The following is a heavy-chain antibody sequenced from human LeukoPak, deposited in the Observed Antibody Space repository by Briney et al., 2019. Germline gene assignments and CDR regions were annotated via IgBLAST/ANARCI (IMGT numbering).Heavy chain of an antibody. Sequence: SVKVSCKASGGTFSSYAISWVRQAPGQGLEWMGGSIPIFGTANYAQKFQGRVTITADESTSTAYIELSSLRSEDTAVYYCARGGRGVVIDGYYYMDVWGKGTTVTVSS. CDR1: GGTFSSYA. CDR3: ARGGRGVVIDGYYYMDV. D-gene: IGHD3-3*01. V-gene: IGHV1-69*13. J-gene: IGHJ6*03. CDR2: SIPIFGTA.